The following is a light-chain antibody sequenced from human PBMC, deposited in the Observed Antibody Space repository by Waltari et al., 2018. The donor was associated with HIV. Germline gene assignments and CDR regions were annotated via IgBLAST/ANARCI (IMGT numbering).Light chain of an antibody. Sequence: QSVVTQPPSASGTLGQRVTISCSGGTSNIGSNYVYWYKHLPGTSPKLLIYMNEQRPSGVPDRISGSKSGTSASLAISGLRSEDEADYYCASWDDSLGGYWIFGGGTNLTVL. V-gene: IGLV1-47*01. CDR2: MNE. CDR3: ASWDDSLGGYWI. J-gene: IGLJ2*01. CDR1: TSNIGSNY.